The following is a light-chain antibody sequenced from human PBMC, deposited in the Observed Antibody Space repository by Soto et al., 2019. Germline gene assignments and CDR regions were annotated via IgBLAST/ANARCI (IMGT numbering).Light chain of an antibody. Sequence: DIVMTQSPDSLAVSLGERATINCKSSQSVLYSSNNKNYLAWYQQRPGQPPKLLIYWASTRESGVPDRFSGSGSGTDFTLTTTSLQAEDVAVYYCQQYESTPPTFGQGTKLEIK. J-gene: IGKJ2*01. CDR2: WAS. CDR1: QSVLYSSNNKNY. CDR3: QQYESTPPT. V-gene: IGKV4-1*01.